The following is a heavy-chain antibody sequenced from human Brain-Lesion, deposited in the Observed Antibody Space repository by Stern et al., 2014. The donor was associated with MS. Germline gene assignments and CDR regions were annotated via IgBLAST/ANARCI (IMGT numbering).Heavy chain of an antibody. J-gene: IGHJ4*02. Sequence: QLVESGPGLVKPSETLSLTCTVSGGSISSSTYYWAWIRQPPGKGLEWIGNIYYSGFTYYNPSLKSRVPLSVDLSQNQFSLKLSSVTAADTAIYYCARHDSVPRPSQLYSARDRGPGYFDYWGQGTLVTVSS. D-gene: IGHD1-26*01. V-gene: IGHV4-39*01. CDR2: IYYSGFT. CDR3: ARHDSVPRPSQLYSARDRGPGYFDY. CDR1: GGSISSSTYY.